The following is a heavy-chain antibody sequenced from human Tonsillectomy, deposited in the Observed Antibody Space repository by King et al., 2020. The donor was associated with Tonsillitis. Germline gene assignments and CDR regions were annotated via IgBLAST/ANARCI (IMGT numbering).Heavy chain of an antibody. J-gene: IGHJ4*02. D-gene: IGHD2-2*01. CDR3: ARDLVGYCSSTSCHHFDY. V-gene: IGHV3-33*01. CDR1: GFTFSSYG. Sequence: QLVQSGGGVVQPGRSLRLSCASSGFTFSSYGMHLVRQAPGTGLEWGAGIWYDGSDKYYADSVKGRFTISRDNSKNTLYLQMNSLRAEDTAVYYCARDLVGYCSSTSCHHFDYWGQGTLVTVSS. CDR2: IWYDGSDK.